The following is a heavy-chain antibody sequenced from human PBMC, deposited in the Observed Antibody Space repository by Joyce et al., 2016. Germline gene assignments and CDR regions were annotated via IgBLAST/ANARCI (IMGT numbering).Heavy chain of an antibody. CDR1: GFTFSNYA. V-gene: IGHV3-30-3*01. D-gene: IGHD6-13*01. Sequence: QVQLLESGGGVVQPGRSLRLSCAASGFTFSNYAMHWVRQAPGKGLEGVALISFDGTTKHYADSMKGRFTISRDNSKNTLYLQMNSLRAEDTAIYYCARGGVAAADHYYFDCWGQGTLVTVSS. J-gene: IGHJ4*02. CDR3: ARGGVAAADHYYFDC. CDR2: ISFDGTTK.